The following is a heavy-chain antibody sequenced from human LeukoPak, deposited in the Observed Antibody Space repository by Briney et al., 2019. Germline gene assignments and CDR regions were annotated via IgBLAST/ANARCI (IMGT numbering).Heavy chain of an antibody. CDR3: AADTDYDAFDI. D-gene: IGHD4-11*01. CDR2: IYNGETT. V-gene: IGHV3-53*01. Sequence: PGGSLRLSCAASGFTFSSYAMNWVRQAPGKGLEWVSVIYNGETTVYADSVRGRFTISRDNSENTLHLQMNSLRAEDTAVYHCAADTDYDAFDIWGQGTMVTVSS. CDR1: GFTFSSYA. J-gene: IGHJ3*02.